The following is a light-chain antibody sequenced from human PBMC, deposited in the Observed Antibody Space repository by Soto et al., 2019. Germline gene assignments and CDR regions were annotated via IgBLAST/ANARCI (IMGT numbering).Light chain of an antibody. CDR1: SSDVGGYNY. J-gene: IGLJ2*01. CDR2: EVS. CDR3: SSYTSSSTLGVV. Sequence: QSALTQPASVSGSPGQSITISWTGTSSDVGGYNYVSWYQQHPGKAPKLMIYEVSNRPSGVSNRFSGSKSGNTASLTISGLQAEDEADYYCSSYTSSSTLGVVFGGGTKLTVL. V-gene: IGLV2-14*01.